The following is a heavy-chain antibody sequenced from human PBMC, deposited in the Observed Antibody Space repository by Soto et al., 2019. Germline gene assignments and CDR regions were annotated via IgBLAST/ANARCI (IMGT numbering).Heavy chain of an antibody. Sequence: SETLSLTCTVSGGSISSYYWSWIRQPPGKGLEWIGYIYYSGSTNYNPSLKSRVTISVDTSKNQFSLKLSSVTAADTAVYYCAREGIAGADAFDIWGQGTMVT. CDR3: AREGIAGADAFDI. J-gene: IGHJ3*02. CDR2: IYYSGST. D-gene: IGHD6-19*01. CDR1: GGSISSYY. V-gene: IGHV4-59*01.